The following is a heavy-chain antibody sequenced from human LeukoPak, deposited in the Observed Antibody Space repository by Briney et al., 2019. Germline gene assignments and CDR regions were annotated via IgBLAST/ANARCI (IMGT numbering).Heavy chain of an antibody. D-gene: IGHD3-22*01. CDR1: GGSFSGYY. CDR2: INHSGST. V-gene: IGHV4-34*01. J-gene: IGHJ4*02. Sequence: SETLSLTCAVYGGSFSGYYWSWIRQPPGKGLEWIGEINHSGSTNYNLSLKSRATISVNTSKNQFSLKLSSVTAADTAVYYCARNSHYYDSSGFNYWGQGTLVTVSS. CDR3: ARNSHYYDSSGFNY.